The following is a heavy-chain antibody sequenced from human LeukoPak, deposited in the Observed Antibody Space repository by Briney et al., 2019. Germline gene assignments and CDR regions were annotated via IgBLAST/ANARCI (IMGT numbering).Heavy chain of an antibody. CDR1: GGSFSGYY. Sequence: SETLSLTCAVYGGSFSGYYWSWIRQPPRKGLEWIGEINHSGSTNYVPSLKSRFTISVDSSKDQFSLKLSSVTAADTAVYYCARKRTRRFDAWGQGTMVTVSS. J-gene: IGHJ5*02. CDR2: INHSGST. V-gene: IGHV4-34*01. CDR3: ARKRTRRFDA.